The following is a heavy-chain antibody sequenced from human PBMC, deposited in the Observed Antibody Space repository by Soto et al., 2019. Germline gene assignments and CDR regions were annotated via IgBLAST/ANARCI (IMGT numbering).Heavy chain of an antibody. V-gene: IGHV3-30*04. CDR1: GFTFGNYA. CDR2: TSSDGSDK. Sequence: HPGGSLRLSCAASGFTFGNYAMHWVRQAPGKGLEWVAVTSSDGSDKYNADSVKGRFTISRDNSKNTLYLQMSSLRPEDTGVYFCARAVGMTTVNLDYWGQGTLVTVSS. J-gene: IGHJ4*02. D-gene: IGHD1-26*01. CDR3: ARAVGMTTVNLDY.